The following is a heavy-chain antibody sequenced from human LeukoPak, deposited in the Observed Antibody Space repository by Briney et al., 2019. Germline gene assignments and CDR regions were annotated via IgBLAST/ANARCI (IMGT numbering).Heavy chain of an antibody. CDR1: GGSIGSGGYY. J-gene: IGHJ4*02. CDR3: ARMYYFDSSGYEIRTLDY. D-gene: IGHD3-22*01. Sequence: SETLSLACTVSGGSIGSGGYYWSWIRQHPGKGLEWIGYIYYSGSTYYNLSLKSRVTISADTSKNQFSLKLSSVTAADTAVYYCARMYYFDSSGYEIRTLDYWGQGTLVTVSS. V-gene: IGHV4-31*03. CDR2: IYYSGST.